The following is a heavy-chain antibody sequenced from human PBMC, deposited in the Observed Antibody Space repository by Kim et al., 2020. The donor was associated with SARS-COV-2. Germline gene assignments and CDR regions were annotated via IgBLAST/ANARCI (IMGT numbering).Heavy chain of an antibody. D-gene: IGHD1-1*01. CDR3: AKDNGTGREYYYGMDV. V-gene: IGHV3-9*01. CDR2: ISWNSGSI. CDR1: GFTFDDYA. Sequence: GGSLRLSCAASGFTFDDYAMHWVRQAPGKGLEWVSGISWNSGSIGYADSVKGRFTISRDNAKNSLYLQMNSLRAEDTALYYCAKDNGTGREYYYGMDVWG. J-gene: IGHJ6*01.